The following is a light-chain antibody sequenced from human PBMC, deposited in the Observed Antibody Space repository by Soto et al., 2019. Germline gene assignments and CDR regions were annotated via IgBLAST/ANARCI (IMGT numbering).Light chain of an antibody. J-gene: IGKJ4*01. CDR3: QQYKSYFLT. CDR1: QSISSW. Sequence: DIQMTQSPFTLSASVGDRVTITCRASQSISSWLAWYQQKPGKAPKLLIYKASSLESVVPSRFSGSGSGTEFTLTISSLQPDDFSIYYCQQYKSYFLTFGGGTKVEIK. CDR2: KAS. V-gene: IGKV1-5*03.